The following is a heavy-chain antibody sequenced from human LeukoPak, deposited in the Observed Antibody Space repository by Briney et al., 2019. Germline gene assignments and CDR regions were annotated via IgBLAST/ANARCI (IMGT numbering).Heavy chain of an antibody. D-gene: IGHD3-3*01. V-gene: IGHV3-30*01. J-gene: IGHJ4*02. CDR2: ISYDGSNK. CDR1: GFTFSSYA. CDR3: ARDRGGLDY. Sequence: GGSLRLSCADCGFTFSSYAMSWVRQAPGKGLEWVAVISYDGSNKYYADSVKGRFTISRDNSKNTLYLQMNSLRAEDTAVYYCARDRGGLDYWGQGTLVTVSS.